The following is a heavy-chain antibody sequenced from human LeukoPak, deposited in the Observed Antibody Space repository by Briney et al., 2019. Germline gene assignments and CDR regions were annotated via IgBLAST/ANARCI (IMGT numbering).Heavy chain of an antibody. D-gene: IGHD1-26*01. CDR2: TYTGGNS. Sequence: GGSLRLSCAASGFTFNNYAMSWVRQAPGKGLEWVSVTYTGGNSYYADSVKGRFIISRDISKNTLYLQMNSLRAEDSALYYCARDNGAGFDYWGQGTLVTVSS. CDR3: ARDNGAGFDY. V-gene: IGHV3-53*01. CDR1: GFTFNNYA. J-gene: IGHJ4*02.